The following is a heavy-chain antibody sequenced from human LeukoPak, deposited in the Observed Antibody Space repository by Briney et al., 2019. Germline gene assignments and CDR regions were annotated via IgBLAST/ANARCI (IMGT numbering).Heavy chain of an antibody. D-gene: IGHD6-13*01. J-gene: IGHJ4*02. Sequence: PSQTLSLTCTVSGGSISSVGYYWSWIRQHSGKGLEWIGYIYYSGSTYYNPSLKSRVTISVDTSKNQFSLKLSSVTAADTAVYYCARGSPAAAGYFDYWGQGTLVTVSS. CDR2: IYYSGST. CDR1: GGSISSVGYY. CDR3: ARGSPAAAGYFDY. V-gene: IGHV4-31*03.